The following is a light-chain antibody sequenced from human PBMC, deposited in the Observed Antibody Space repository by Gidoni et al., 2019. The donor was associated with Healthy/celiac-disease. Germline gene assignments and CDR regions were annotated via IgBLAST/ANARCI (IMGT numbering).Light chain of an antibody. V-gene: IGKV1-27*01. Sequence: IQMTQSPPSLSASVGDRVAITCWASQGISNYLAWYQQKPGKVPKLLIYAASTWQSGVPSRFSGSGSGTDFTLTISSLEPEDVAAYYCQKYNSAPFTFGPGTKVDIK. CDR3: QKYNSAPFT. CDR1: QGISNY. CDR2: AAS. J-gene: IGKJ3*01.